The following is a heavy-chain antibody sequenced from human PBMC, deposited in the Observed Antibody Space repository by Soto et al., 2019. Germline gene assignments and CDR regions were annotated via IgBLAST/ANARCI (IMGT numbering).Heavy chain of an antibody. CDR2: ISSSSSTI. D-gene: IGHD2-8*01. V-gene: IGHV3-48*02. Sequence: EVQLVESGGGLVQPGGSLRLSCAASGFTFSSYSMNWVRQAPGKGLEWVSYISSSSSTIYYADSVKGRFTISRDNAKNSLYLQINSLRDEDTAVYYCARGGLMVYDYWGQGTLVTVSS. CDR3: ARGGLMVYDY. CDR1: GFTFSSYS. J-gene: IGHJ4*02.